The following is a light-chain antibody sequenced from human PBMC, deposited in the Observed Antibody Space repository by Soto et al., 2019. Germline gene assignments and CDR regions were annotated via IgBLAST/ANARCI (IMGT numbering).Light chain of an antibody. J-gene: IGLJ3*02. CDR1: SSDVGGYNY. V-gene: IGLV2-14*01. CDR3: SSYTSSSTRV. Sequence: QSALTQPASVSGSRGQSITISCTGTSSDVGGYNYASWYQQHPGKAPKLMIYEVSNRPSGVSNRFSGSKSGNTASLTISGRQAEDEADYYCSSYTSSSTRVFGGGTKVTVL. CDR2: EVS.